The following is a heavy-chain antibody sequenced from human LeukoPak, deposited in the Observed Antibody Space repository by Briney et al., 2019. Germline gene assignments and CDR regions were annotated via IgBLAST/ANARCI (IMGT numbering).Heavy chain of an antibody. CDR3: ARGYHRYYYGSGRWYNWFDP. D-gene: IGHD3-10*01. CDR2: MNPNSGNT. J-gene: IGHJ5*02. CDR1: GGTFSSYA. Sequence: GASVKVSCKASGGTFSSYAISWVRQATGQGLEWMGWMNPNSGNTGYAQKFQGRVTITRNTSISTAYMELSSLRSEDTAVYYCARGYHRYYYGSGRWYNWFDPWGQGTLVTVSS. V-gene: IGHV1-8*03.